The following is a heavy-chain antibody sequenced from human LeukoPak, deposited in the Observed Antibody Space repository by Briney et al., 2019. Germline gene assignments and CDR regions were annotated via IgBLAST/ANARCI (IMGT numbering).Heavy chain of an antibody. CDR3: AEDHGV. CDR2: ISGSGGDT. J-gene: IGHJ6*02. CDR1: GFTFSTYP. V-gene: IGHV3-23*01. Sequence: GGSLRLSCAASGFTFSTYPMSGVRQAPGKGLEWVSAISGSGGDTDYTDSVKGRFTVSRDTSKNRLYLHMNSLRVEDTAVYYCAEDHGVWGQGTTVTVSS.